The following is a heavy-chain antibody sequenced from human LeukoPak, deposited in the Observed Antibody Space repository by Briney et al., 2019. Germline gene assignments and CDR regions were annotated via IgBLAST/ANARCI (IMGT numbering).Heavy chain of an antibody. CDR3: ARPMVRGTNWFDP. CDR1: GYTFTGYY. Sequence: GASVKVSCKASGYTFTGYYMHWVRQAPGQGLEWMGWINPNSGGTNYAQKFQGRVTMTRDTSISTAYMELSRLRSDDTAVYYCARPMVRGTNWFDPWGQGTLVTVSS. J-gene: IGHJ5*02. CDR2: INPNSGGT. D-gene: IGHD3-10*01. V-gene: IGHV1-2*02.